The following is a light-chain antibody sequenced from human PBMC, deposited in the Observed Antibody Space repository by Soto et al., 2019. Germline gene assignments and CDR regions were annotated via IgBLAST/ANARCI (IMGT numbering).Light chain of an antibody. CDR2: AAS. CDR1: QGIYNY. V-gene: IGKV1-27*01. J-gene: IGKJ3*01. Sequence: DIQMTQSPSSLSASIGDRVTITCRATQGIYNYLAWYQEKPGKVPKLLIYAASILQSGVPSRFSGSGSGTEFTLTISSLQPEDVATYYCQKYNSAPLTFGHGTKLDVK. CDR3: QKYNSAPLT.